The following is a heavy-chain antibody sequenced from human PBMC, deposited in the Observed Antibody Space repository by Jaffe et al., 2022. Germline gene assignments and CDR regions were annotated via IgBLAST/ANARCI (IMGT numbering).Heavy chain of an antibody. CDR3: ARVVAGARGVWFDP. J-gene: IGHJ5*02. CDR2: IYYSGST. D-gene: IGHD2-21*01. Sequence: QVQLQESGPGLVKPSETLSLTCTVSGGSISSYYWSWIRQPPGKGLEWIGYIYYSGSTNYNPSLKSRVTISVDTSKNQFSLKLSSVTAADTAVYYCARVVAGARGVWFDPWGQGTLVTVSS. CDR1: GGSISSYY. V-gene: IGHV4-59*01.